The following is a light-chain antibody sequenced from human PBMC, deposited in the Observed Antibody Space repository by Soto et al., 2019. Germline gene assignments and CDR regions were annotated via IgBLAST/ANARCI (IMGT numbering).Light chain of an antibody. CDR1: QTVLHGSNY. CDR2: WAS. Sequence: DIVMTQSPDSLAVSLGERATINCKSSQTVLHGSNYLAWYQQKPGQPPKLLIYWASTRESGVPDRFSGSGSATDFTLTISSLQAEDVAVYYCQQYYTTPVTLGQGTKVEIK. CDR3: QQYYTTPVT. V-gene: IGKV4-1*01. J-gene: IGKJ1*01.